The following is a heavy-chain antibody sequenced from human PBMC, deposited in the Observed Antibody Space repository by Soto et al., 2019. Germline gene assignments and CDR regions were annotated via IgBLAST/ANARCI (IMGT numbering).Heavy chain of an antibody. CDR3: ARVTYYYDSRGYYHWYFDL. Sequence: QVQLVESGGGLVKPGGSLRLSCAASGFTFSDHYMSWIRQAPGKGLEWVSYISSSSSNIYYADSVKGRFTISRDRAKNSLYLQMNSLRAEDTAVYYCARVTYYYDSRGYYHWYFDLWGRGTLDTVSS. CDR1: GFTFSDHY. CDR2: ISSSSSNI. V-gene: IGHV3-11*01. J-gene: IGHJ2*01. D-gene: IGHD3-22*01.